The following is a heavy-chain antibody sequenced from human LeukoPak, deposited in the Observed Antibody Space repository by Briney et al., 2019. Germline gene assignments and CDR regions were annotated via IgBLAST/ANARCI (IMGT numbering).Heavy chain of an antibody. J-gene: IGHJ6*02. CDR2: TIPIFGTA. Sequence: GASVKVSCKASGGTFSSYAISWVRQAPGQGLEWMGGTIPIFGTANYARKFQGRVTITADESTSTAYMELSSLRSEDTAVYYCARNVGPGYYDSSGYYFGMDVWGQGTTVTVSS. CDR3: ARNVGPGYYDSSGYYFGMDV. D-gene: IGHD3-22*01. CDR1: GGTFSSYA. V-gene: IGHV1-69*13.